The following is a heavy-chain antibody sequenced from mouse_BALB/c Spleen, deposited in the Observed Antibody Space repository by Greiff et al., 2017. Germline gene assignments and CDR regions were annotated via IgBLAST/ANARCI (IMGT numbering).Heavy chain of an antibody. V-gene: IGHV1-85*01. CDR2: IFPGDGST. CDR3: ATGGYGNYPYFDD. CDR1: GYTFTSYD. Sequence: VQLQQSGAELVKPGASVKLSCKASGYTFTSYDINWVRPRPEQGLEWIGWIFPGDGSTKYNEKFKGKATLTTDTSSSTAYMQLSRLTSEDSAVYFCATGGYGNYPYFDDWGQGTTLTVSS. J-gene: IGHJ2*01. D-gene: IGHD2-1*01.